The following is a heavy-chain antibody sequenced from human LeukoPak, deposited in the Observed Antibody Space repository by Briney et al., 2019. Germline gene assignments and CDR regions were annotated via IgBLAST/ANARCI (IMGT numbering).Heavy chain of an antibody. D-gene: IGHD3-16*01. V-gene: IGHV3-48*03. CDR3: ARESGSIYEESGLAF. CDR2: IGTDGTNK. Sequence: AGGSLRLSCAAPGFTFSTYEMNWVRQAPGKGLEWVSYIGTDGTNKFYGDSVKGRFTVFRDNAKNSLYLQLNSLRVEDTAVYYCARESGSIYEESGLAFWGQGTLVTVSS. CDR1: GFTFSTYE. J-gene: IGHJ4*02.